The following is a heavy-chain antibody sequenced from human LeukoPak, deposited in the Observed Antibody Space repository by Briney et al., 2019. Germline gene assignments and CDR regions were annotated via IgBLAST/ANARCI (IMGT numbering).Heavy chain of an antibody. CDR3: ARDLGHSYGYFGY. J-gene: IGHJ4*02. CDR1: GFTFSSYA. CDR2: ISYDGSNK. D-gene: IGHD5-18*01. Sequence: TGGSLRLSCAASGFTFSSYAMHWVRQAPGKGLEWVAVISYDGSNKYYADSVKGRFTISRDNSKNTVSLQMNSLRAEDTAVYYCARDLGHSYGYFGYWGQGTLVTVSS. V-gene: IGHV3-30-3*01.